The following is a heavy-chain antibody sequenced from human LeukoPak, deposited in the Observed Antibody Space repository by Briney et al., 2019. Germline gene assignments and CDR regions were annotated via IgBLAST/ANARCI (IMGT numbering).Heavy chain of an antibody. J-gene: IGHJ4*02. D-gene: IGHD2-15*01. Sequence: GGSLRLSCAASGFTFSSYAMTWVRQAPGKGLEWVSGISGGNGATYYADSVKGRFTISRDNSKNTLYLQMNSLRAEDTAVYYCARYCSGGSCYSGLDYWGQGTLVTVSS. CDR1: GFTFSSYA. V-gene: IGHV3-23*01. CDR2: ISGGNGAT. CDR3: ARYCSGGSCYSGLDY.